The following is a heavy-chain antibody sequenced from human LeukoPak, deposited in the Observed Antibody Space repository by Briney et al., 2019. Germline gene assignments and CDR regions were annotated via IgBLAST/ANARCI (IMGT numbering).Heavy chain of an antibody. CDR2: IYYSGIT. CDR1: GDSFNSADYY. CDR3: ARATRHDVVVFDF. Sequence: SQTLSLTCTVSGDSFNSADYYWSWLRQPPGQGLEWFAYIYYSGITYYSPSLKSRVSISVDKSKNQFSLRLSSVSAADTAVYYCARATRHDVVVFDFWGQGTLVTVSS. J-gene: IGHJ4*02. D-gene: IGHD2-21*01. V-gene: IGHV4-30-4*01.